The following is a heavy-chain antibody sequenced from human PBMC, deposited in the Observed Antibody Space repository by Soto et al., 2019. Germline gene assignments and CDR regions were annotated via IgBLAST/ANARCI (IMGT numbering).Heavy chain of an antibody. D-gene: IGHD3-10*01. Sequence: GESLRIVFKVSGYSFTSYSISWVRQLTGKGLEWMGRIDPSDSYTNYSPSFQGHVTISADKSISTAYLQWSSLKASDTAMYYCASTYYYGSGVGDYYGMDVWGQGTTVTVSS. CDR3: ASTYYYGSGVGDYYGMDV. CDR1: GYSFTSYS. J-gene: IGHJ6*02. V-gene: IGHV5-10-1*01. CDR2: IDPSDSYT.